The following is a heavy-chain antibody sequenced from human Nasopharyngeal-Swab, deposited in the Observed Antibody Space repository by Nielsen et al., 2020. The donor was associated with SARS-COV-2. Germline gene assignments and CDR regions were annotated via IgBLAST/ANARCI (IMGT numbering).Heavy chain of an antibody. V-gene: IGHV3-49*02. D-gene: IGHD2-2*03. J-gene: IGHJ5*02. Sequence: WIRQPPGQGLEWVGFIRSKAYGGTTEYAASVKGRFTISRDDSKSIAYLQMNSLKTEDTAVYYCTSPGYCSSTSCYPDNWFDPWGQGTLVTVSS. CDR3: TSPGYCSSTSCYPDNWFDP. CDR2: IRSKAYGGTT.